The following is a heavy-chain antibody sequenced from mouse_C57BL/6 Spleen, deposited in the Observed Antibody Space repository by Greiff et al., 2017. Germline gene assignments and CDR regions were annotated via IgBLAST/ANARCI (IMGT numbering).Heavy chain of an antibody. Sequence: VQLQQSGAELVRPGASVTLSCKASGYTFTDYEMHWVRQTHVHGLEWIGTIDPETGGTAYNQKFKGKAILTADKASSTAYMERRSQTSEDSAVYYCTRGCFDYWGQGTTLTVSS. J-gene: IGHJ2*01. CDR2: IDPETGGT. V-gene: IGHV1-15*01. CDR3: TRGCFDY. CDR1: GYTFTDYE.